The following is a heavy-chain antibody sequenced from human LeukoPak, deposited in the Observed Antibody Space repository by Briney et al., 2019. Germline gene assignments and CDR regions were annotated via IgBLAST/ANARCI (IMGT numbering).Heavy chain of an antibody. Sequence: QSGGSLRLSCAASGFTFSSYAMSWVRQAPGKGLEWVSAISGSGGSTYYADSVKGRFTISRDNSKNTLYLQMNSLRAEDTAVYYCAKDAYYDFWSGYQNGMDVWGQGTTVTVSS. J-gene: IGHJ6*02. CDR3: AKDAYYDFWSGYQNGMDV. V-gene: IGHV3-23*01. D-gene: IGHD3-3*01. CDR2: ISGSGGST. CDR1: GFTFSSYA.